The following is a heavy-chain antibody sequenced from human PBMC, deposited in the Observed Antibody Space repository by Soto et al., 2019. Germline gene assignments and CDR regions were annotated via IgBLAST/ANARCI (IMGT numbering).Heavy chain of an antibody. CDR2: ISGSGGST. J-gene: IGHJ4*02. D-gene: IGHD3-16*02. CDR1: GFTFSSYA. Sequence: GGSLRLSCAASGFTFSSYAMSWVRQAPGKGLEWVSAISGSGGSTYYADSVKGRFTISRDNSKNTLYLEMNSLRAEDRAVYYFAKGGRYDYVWGSYRTPAPGFDYWGQGTLVTVSS. V-gene: IGHV3-23*01. CDR3: AKGGRYDYVWGSYRTPAPGFDY.